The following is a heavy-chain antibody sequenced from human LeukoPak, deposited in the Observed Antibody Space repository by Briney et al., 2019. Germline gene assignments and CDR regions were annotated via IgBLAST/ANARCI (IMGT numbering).Heavy chain of an antibody. J-gene: IGHJ4*02. V-gene: IGHV1-46*01. Sequence: ASVKVSCKASGYTFTSYYMHWVRQAPGQGLEWMGIINPSGGSTSYAQKFQGRVTMTRDTSTSTVYMELSSLRSEDTAVYYCARDHLLQYGPHNSSGWYGYWGQGTLVTVSS. CDR3: ARDHLLQYGPHNSSGWYGY. D-gene: IGHD6-19*01. CDR2: INPSGGST. CDR1: GYTFTSYY.